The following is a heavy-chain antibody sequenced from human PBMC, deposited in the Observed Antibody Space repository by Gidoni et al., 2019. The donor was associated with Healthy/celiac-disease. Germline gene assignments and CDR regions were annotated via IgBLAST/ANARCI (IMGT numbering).Heavy chain of an antibody. CDR3: AVAVDCGGDCPQAY. D-gene: IGHD2-21*02. Sequence: QVQLMQSGAEVKKPGSSVKVSCKASGGTFSSYSISCVRQAPGQGLEWMGGIIPIFGTTNYAQNFQGRVTITADESTSTAYMELSSLRSEDTAVYYCAVAVDCGGDCPQAYWGQGTLLTVSS. J-gene: IGHJ4*02. V-gene: IGHV1-69*01. CDR1: GGTFSSYS. CDR2: IIPIFGTT.